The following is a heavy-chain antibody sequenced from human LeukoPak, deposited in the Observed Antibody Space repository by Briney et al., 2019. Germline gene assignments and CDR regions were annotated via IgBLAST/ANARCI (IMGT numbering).Heavy chain of an antibody. CDR2: ISSSSNAI. J-gene: IGHJ4*02. CDR1: GLTFTSYS. Sequence: GGSLRLSCTASGLTFTSYSMNWVRQAPGKGLEWISYISSSSNAIYYADSVKGRFTISRDNAKNSLYLQMNSLRAEDSAVYYCTTMTHFDYWGQGTLDTVSS. V-gene: IGHV3-48*04. CDR3: TTMTHFDY.